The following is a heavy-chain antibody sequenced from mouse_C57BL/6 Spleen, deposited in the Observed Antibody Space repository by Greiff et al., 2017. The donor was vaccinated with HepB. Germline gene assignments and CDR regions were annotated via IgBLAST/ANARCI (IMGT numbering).Heavy chain of an antibody. CDR3: TRITTVVATPFDY. D-gene: IGHD1-1*01. V-gene: IGHV6-6*01. J-gene: IGHJ2*01. CDR2: IRNKANNHAT. Sequence: EVKVEESGGGLVQPGGSMKLSCAASGFTFSDAWMDWVRQSPEKGLEWVAEIRNKANNHATYYAESVKGRFTISRDDSKSSVYLQMNSLRAEDTGIYYCTRITTVVATPFDYWGQGTTLTVSS. CDR1: GFTFSDAW.